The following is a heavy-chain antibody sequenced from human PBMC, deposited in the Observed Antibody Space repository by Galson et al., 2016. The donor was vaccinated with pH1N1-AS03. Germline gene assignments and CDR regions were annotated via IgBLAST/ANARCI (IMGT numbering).Heavy chain of an antibody. D-gene: IGHD5-12*01. CDR3: ARGYSGFGFVY. Sequence: QSGAEVKKPGESLRISCKGSGHSFTNYWINWVRQMPGKGLEWMGRFDPSDSHTSYSPSFQGHVTFSADKSINTAYLQWSSLKSSDTAIYYCARGYSGFGFVYWGQGTLVTVSS. J-gene: IGHJ4*02. V-gene: IGHV5-10-1*01. CDR2: FDPSDSHT. CDR1: GHSFTNYW.